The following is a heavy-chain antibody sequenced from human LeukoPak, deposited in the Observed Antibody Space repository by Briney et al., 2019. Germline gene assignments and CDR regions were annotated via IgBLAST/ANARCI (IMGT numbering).Heavy chain of an antibody. Sequence: PGGSLRLSWAASGFTFSSYGMHWVRQAPGKGLEWVAVISYDGSNKYYADSVNGRFTISRDNSKNTLYLQMNSLRAEDTAVYYCAKGRIAAAGTDHFDYWGQGTLVTVSS. CDR1: GFTFSSYG. D-gene: IGHD6-13*01. V-gene: IGHV3-30*18. J-gene: IGHJ4*02. CDR3: AKGRIAAAGTDHFDY. CDR2: ISYDGSNK.